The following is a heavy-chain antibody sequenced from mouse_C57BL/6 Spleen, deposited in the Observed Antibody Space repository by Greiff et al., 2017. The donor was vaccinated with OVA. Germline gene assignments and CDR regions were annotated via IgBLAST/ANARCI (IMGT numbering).Heavy chain of an antibody. CDR1: GYTFTGYC. V-gene: IGHV1-64*01. CDR2: IHPNTGGT. D-gene: IGHD1-3*01. CDR3: EREETEEVRAY. J-gene: IGHJ3*01. Sequence: QVQLQQSGAELVKPGASVKLSCKASGYTFTGYCMHWVKQRPEQGLEWIGMIHPNTGGTTYNEKFKSKATLTVDKSSSTAYMQLSSLTSEDSAVYYREREETEEVRAYGGQGTLVTVSA.